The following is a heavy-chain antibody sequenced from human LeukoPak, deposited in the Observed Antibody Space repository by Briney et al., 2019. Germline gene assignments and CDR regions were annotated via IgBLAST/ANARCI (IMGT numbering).Heavy chain of an antibody. CDR3: ARHGYDILTGYRPGEFDL. CDR1: GYSFTSYW. D-gene: IGHD3-9*01. J-gene: IGHJ2*01. Sequence: GESLKISCKGSGYSFTSYWIGWVRQMPGKALEWMGTIYPGDSDTRYSPSFQGQVTISADKSISTAYLQRSSLKASDTAMYYCARHGYDILTGYRPGEFDLWGRGTLVTVSS. V-gene: IGHV5-51*01. CDR2: IYPGDSDT.